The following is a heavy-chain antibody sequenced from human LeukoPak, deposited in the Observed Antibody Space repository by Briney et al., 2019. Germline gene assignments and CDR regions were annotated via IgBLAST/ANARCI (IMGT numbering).Heavy chain of an antibody. D-gene: IGHD3-10*01. CDR2: IYYSGST. Sequence: PSETLSLTCTVSGGSISSSDYYWGWIRQPPGKGLEWIGSIYYSGSTSYNPSLKSRVIVSVETSKNQFSLRLNSVTAADTAVYYCARVGYGSGTYGGMDVWGQGTTVTVSS. J-gene: IGHJ6*02. V-gene: IGHV4-39*07. CDR1: GGSISSSDYY. CDR3: ARVGYGSGTYGGMDV.